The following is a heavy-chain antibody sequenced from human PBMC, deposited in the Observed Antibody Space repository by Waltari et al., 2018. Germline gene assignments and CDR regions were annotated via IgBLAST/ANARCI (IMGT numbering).Heavy chain of an antibody. D-gene: IGHD1-7*01. J-gene: IGHJ4*02. CDR1: GASISRGDHY. CDR3: TRPSGTTPCCGVEY. V-gene: IGHV4-39*01. Sequence: QLQRQGSGPGRGTPSEPLPPTSTPPGASISRGDHYWGWTRQPPGKGLEGIGRIYYRGNTYYNPSLKSRVTLSVDTSKNQFSLRLNSVTAADTAVYYCTRPSGTTPCCGVEYWGPGNLVTVSS. CDR2: IYYRGNT.